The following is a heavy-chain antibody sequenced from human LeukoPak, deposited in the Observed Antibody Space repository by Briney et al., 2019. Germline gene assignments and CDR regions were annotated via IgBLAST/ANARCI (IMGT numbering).Heavy chain of an antibody. D-gene: IGHD3-9*01. Sequence: GGSLRLSCAASGFTFSSYAMSWIRQAPGRGLEWVSTISGSAISTYYADSVKGRFTISRDNSRNTLYLQMNSLRAEDTALFYCAKGDNNILTGYYNSFDSWGQGTLVTVSS. CDR3: AKGDNNILTGYYNSFDS. J-gene: IGHJ4*02. CDR2: ISGSAIST. V-gene: IGHV3-23*01. CDR1: GFTFSSYA.